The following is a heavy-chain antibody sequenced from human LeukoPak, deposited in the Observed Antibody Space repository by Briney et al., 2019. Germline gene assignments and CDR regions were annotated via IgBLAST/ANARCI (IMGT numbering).Heavy chain of an antibody. Sequence: SVKVSCKASGYTFTSYYMHWVRQAPGQGLEWMGIINPSGGSTSYAQKFQGRVTMTRDTSTSTVYMELSSLRSEDTAVYYCARDRLAAAAGTAADYWGQGTLVTVSS. D-gene: IGHD6-13*01. V-gene: IGHV1-46*01. CDR3: ARDRLAAAAGTAADY. CDR1: GYTFTSYY. J-gene: IGHJ4*02. CDR2: INPSGGST.